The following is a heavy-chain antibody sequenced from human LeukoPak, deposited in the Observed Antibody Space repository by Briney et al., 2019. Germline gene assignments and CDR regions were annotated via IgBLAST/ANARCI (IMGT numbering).Heavy chain of an antibody. Sequence: ASVKVSCKASGYTFTGYYMHWVRQAPGQGLEWMGWINPNSGGTNYAQKFQGWVTMTRDTSISTAYMELSRLRSDDTAVYYCARGEQWLAQPGFDPWGQGTLVTVSS. CDR1: GYTFTGYY. CDR2: INPNSGGT. V-gene: IGHV1-2*04. J-gene: IGHJ5*02. D-gene: IGHD6-19*01. CDR3: ARGEQWLAQPGFDP.